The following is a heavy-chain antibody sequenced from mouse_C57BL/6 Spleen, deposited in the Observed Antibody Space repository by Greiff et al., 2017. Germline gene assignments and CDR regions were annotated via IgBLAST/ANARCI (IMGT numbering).Heavy chain of an antibody. Sequence: QVTLKESGPGILQPSQTLSLTCSFSGFSLSTFGMGVGWIRQPSGKGLEWLAHIWWGDDKYSNPALKSPPSIFKDTSKNKVFLKIANVDTADTATYYCARIALYYDYGPLAYWGQGTLVTVSA. CDR3: ARIALYYDYGPLAY. J-gene: IGHJ3*01. D-gene: IGHD2-4*01. V-gene: IGHV8-8*01. CDR2: IWWGDDK. CDR1: GFSLSTFGMG.